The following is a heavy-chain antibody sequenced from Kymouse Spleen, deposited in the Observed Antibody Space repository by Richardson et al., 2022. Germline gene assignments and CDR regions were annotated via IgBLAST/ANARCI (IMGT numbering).Heavy chain of an antibody. Sequence: QVQLQESGPGLVKPSETLSLTCTVSGGSVSSGSYYWSWIRQPPGKGLEWIGYIYYSGSTNYNPSLKSRVTISVDTSKNQFSLKLSSVTAADTAVYYCARRAAAENFDYWGQGTLVTVSS. V-gene: IGHV4-61*01. CDR1: GGSVSSGSYY. D-gene: IGHD6-13*01. CDR3: ARRAAAENFDY. J-gene: IGHJ4*02. CDR2: IYYSGST.